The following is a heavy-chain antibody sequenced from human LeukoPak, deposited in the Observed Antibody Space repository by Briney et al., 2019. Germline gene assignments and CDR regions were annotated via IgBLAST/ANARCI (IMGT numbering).Heavy chain of an antibody. CDR2: IIPIFGTA. D-gene: IGHD6-19*01. CDR1: GGTFSSYA. J-gene: IGHJ4*02. CDR3: ARGYSSGWYDTSYYFDY. Sequence: ASVKVSCKASGGTFSSYAISWVRQAPGQGLEWMGGIIPIFGTANYAQKFQGRVTITADEPTSTAYMELSSLRSEDTAVYYCARGYSSGWYDTSYYFDYWGQGTLVTVSS. V-gene: IGHV1-69*01.